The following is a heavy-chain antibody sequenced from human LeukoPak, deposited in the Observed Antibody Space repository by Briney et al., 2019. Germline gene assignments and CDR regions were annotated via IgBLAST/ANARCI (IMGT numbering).Heavy chain of an antibody. CDR2: IYPDDSDT. Sequence: GESLKISCQGSGFSFTNYWIAWVRQMPGKGLEWMGIIYPDDSDTRYSPSFQGQVTISADKSISTAYLQWSSLKASDTAMYYCARIWLRAFDIWGQGTMVTVSS. CDR1: GFSFTNYW. V-gene: IGHV5-51*01. J-gene: IGHJ3*02. CDR3: ARIWLRAFDI. D-gene: IGHD3-16*01.